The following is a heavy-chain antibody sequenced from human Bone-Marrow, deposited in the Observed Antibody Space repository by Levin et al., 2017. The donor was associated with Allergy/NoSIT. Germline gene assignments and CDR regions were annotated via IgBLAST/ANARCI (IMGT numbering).Heavy chain of an antibody. CDR1: GLTVSDAW. Sequence: GESLKISRVVSGLTVSDAWMNWVRQAPGKGLEWVGRIKSKPDGGTRDYAAPVKGRSTISRDDSKNALYLQMNSLKIEDTAVYYCSTDFGAYWGQGTLATVSS. V-gene: IGHV3-15*01. CDR3: STDFGAY. D-gene: IGHD3-10*01. CDR2: IKSKPDGGTR. J-gene: IGHJ4*02.